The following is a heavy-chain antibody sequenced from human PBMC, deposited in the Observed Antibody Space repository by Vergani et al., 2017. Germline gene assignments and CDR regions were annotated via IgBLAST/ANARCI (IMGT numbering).Heavy chain of an antibody. CDR1: GFTFSNYG. V-gene: IGHV3-30*02. D-gene: IGHD2-2*01. CDR2: IRYDGSSE. CDR3: ARDSPLVVPAAIFYYYYGMDV. J-gene: IGHJ6*02. Sequence: QVQLVESGGGVVQPGGSLRLSCGASGFTFSNYGMHWVRQAPGKGLEWVTFIRYDGSSEYYGDSVKGRFTISRDKSQNTVNLQMNSLRTEDTAVYYCARDSPLVVPAAIFYYYYGMDVWGQGTTVTVSS.